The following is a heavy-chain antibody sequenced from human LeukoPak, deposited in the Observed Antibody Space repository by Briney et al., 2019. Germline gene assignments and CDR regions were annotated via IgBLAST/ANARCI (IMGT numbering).Heavy chain of an antibody. D-gene: IGHD6-13*01. CDR3: ARRSHSRDY. Sequence: SETPSLTCAVYGGSFSGYYWSWIRQPPGKGLEWIGEINHSGSTNYNPSLKSRVTISVDTSKNQFSLKLSSVTAADTAVYYCARRSHSRDYWGQGTLVTVSS. CDR1: GGSFSGYY. CDR2: INHSGST. V-gene: IGHV4-34*01. J-gene: IGHJ4*02.